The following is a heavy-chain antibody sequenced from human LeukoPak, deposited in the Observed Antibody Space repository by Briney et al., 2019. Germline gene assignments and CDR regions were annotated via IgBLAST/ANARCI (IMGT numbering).Heavy chain of an antibody. CDR3: ARIPMTTVNEVDY. J-gene: IGHJ4*02. CDR1: GYTFTSHG. V-gene: IGHV1-2*02. CDR2: INPNSGGT. Sequence: ASVKVSCKASGYTFTSHGISWVRQAPGQGLEWMGWINPNSGGTNYAQKFQGRVTMTRDTSISTAYMELSRLRSDDTAVYYCARIPMTTVNEVDYWGQGTLVTVSS. D-gene: IGHD4-11*01.